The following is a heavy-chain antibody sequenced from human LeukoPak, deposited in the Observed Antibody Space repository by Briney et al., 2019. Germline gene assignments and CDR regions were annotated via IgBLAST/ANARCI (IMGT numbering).Heavy chain of an antibody. CDR3: ARDGYNSPLDY. CDR2: IYYSGST. CDR1: GGSISSNC. J-gene: IGHJ4*02. D-gene: IGHD5-12*01. Sequence: SETLSLTCTVSGGSISSNCWSWIRQPPVKRLEWIGYIYYSGSTNYNPSLKSRLTISVDTSKSQFSLKLSSVTAADTAVYYCARDGYNSPLDYWGQGTLVTVSS. V-gene: IGHV4-59*01.